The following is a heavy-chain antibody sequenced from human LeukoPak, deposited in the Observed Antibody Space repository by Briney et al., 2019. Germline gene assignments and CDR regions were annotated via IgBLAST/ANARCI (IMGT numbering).Heavy chain of an antibody. D-gene: IGHD6-13*01. Sequence: PGGSLRLSCAASGFTFSSYAMHWVRQAPGKGLEWVAVISYDGSNKYYADSVKGRITISRDNSKNTLYLQMNSLRAEDTAVYYCAKGAAVGIYANFDYWGQGILVTVSS. CDR3: AKGAAVGIYANFDY. CDR2: ISYDGSNK. J-gene: IGHJ4*02. CDR1: GFTFSSYA. V-gene: IGHV3-30*04.